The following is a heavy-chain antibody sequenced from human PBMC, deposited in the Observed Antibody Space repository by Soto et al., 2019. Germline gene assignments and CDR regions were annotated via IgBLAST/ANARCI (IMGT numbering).Heavy chain of an antibody. J-gene: IGHJ5*02. V-gene: IGHV4-34*10. D-gene: IGHD1-1*01. CDR1: GGSFSGYY. CDR3: VRDGTKTLRDWFDP. Sequence: SETLSLTCAVYGGSFSGYYWSWIRQPPGKGLEWIGRINANGTTDYNPSLKSRVMMSVDTSKKQFSLKLRSVTAADTAVYYCVRDGTKTLRDWFDPWGQGISVTVSS. CDR2: INANGTT.